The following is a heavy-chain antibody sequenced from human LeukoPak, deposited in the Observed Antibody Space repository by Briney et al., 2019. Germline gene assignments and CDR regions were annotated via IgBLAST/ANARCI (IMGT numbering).Heavy chain of an antibody. J-gene: IGHJ4*02. V-gene: IGHV4-59*08. CDR1: GGSISSYY. Sequence: SETLSLTCTVYGGSISSYYWSWIRQPPGKGLEWIGYIYYSGSTNYNPSLKCRVTISVDTSKNQFSLKLSSVTAADTAVYYCARRGFYYGSGIDPGYYFDYWGQGTLVTVSS. D-gene: IGHD3-10*01. CDR3: ARRGFYYGSGIDPGYYFDY. CDR2: IYYSGST.